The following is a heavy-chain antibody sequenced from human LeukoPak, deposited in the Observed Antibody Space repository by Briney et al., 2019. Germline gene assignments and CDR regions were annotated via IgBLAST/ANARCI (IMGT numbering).Heavy chain of an antibody. D-gene: IGHD4/OR15-4a*01. CDR3: ARRASAYSHPYDY. CDR2: ISGSGGST. J-gene: IGHJ4*02. Sequence: GGSLRLSCAASGFTFSSYGMSWVRQAPGKGLEWVSAISGSGGSTYYADSVKGRFTISRDNSKNTLYLQMNSLRAEDTAVYYCARRASAYSHPYDYWGQGTLVTVSS. V-gene: IGHV3-23*01. CDR1: GFTFSSYG.